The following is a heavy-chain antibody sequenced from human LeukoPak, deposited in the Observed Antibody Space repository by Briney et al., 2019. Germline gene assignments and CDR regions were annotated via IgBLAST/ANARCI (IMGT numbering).Heavy chain of an antibody. CDR1: GYTFTGYY. Sequence: ASVKVSCKASGYTFTGYYMHWVRQAPGQGLEWMGGINPNSGGTNYSQKFQGRVNMTRDTSISTAYMELSRLRSDDTAVYYCARMESYYDFWSGYSAWGQGTLVTVSS. CDR2: INPNSGGT. V-gene: IGHV1-2*02. CDR3: ARMESYYDFWSGYSA. D-gene: IGHD3-3*01. J-gene: IGHJ4*02.